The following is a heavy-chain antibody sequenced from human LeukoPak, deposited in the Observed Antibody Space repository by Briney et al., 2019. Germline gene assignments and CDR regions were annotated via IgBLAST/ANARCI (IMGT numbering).Heavy chain of an antibody. V-gene: IGHV3-11*04. CDR2: ITNSGRST. CDR3: AREASGNYHVFDS. J-gene: IGHJ4*02. Sequence: GGSLRLSCEASGFSFSNYFISWIRQAPGKGLEWVSYITNSGRSTNYAEAVKGRFTISRDNAKKSVYLEMTDLRAEDTAVYYCAREASGNYHVFDSWGQGTLVTVSS. D-gene: IGHD1-26*01. CDR1: GFSFSNYF.